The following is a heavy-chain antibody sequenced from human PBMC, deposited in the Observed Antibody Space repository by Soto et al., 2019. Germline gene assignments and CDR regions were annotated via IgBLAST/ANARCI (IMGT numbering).Heavy chain of an antibody. CDR3: ARGQGDLDV. CDR1: GFTFSSYG. J-gene: IGHJ6*02. CDR2: ISYAGSNK. V-gene: IGHV3-30*03. Sequence: QVQLVESGGGVVQPGRSLRLSCAASGFTFSSYGMHWVRQAPGKGLEWVAAISYAGSNKYYADSVKGRFTISRDNSKNTLYLQMNSLRAEDTAVYYCARGQGDLDVWGQGTTVTVSS. D-gene: IGHD3-16*01.